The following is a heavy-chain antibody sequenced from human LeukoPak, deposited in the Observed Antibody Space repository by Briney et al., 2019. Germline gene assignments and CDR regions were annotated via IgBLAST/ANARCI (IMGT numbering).Heavy chain of an antibody. CDR3: ARVFLATINYYYYYMDV. V-gene: IGHV3-48*03. CDR2: ISSSGSTI. Sequence: GGSLRLSCAASGFTFSSYEMNWLRQAPGKGLEWVSYISSSGSTIYHADSVKGRFTISRDNAKNSLYLQMNSLRAEDTAVYYCARVFLATINYYYYYMDVWGKGTTVTDS. J-gene: IGHJ6*03. CDR1: GFTFSSYE. D-gene: IGHD5-24*01.